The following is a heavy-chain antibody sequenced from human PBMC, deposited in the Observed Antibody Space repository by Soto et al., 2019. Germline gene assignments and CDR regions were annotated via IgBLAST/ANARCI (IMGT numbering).Heavy chain of an antibody. CDR1: GFTFSSYA. CDR2: IIASGVNT. V-gene: IGHV3-23*01. J-gene: IGHJ5*02. Sequence: EVQLLESGGGLVQPGGSLRLSCVASGFTFSSYAMSWVRQAPGKGLEWVSAIIASGVNTYYADSVKGRFTISRDNSKNTLYLQMNSLRAEDTAVYYCAKMRDVRQGFDPWRQGTLVTVSS. CDR3: AKMRDVRQGFDP.